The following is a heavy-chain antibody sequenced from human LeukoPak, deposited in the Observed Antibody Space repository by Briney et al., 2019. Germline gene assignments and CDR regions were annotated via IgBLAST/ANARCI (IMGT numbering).Heavy chain of an antibody. CDR3: ARDLLIAAAGSRWFDP. D-gene: IGHD6-13*01. V-gene: IGHV4-34*01. J-gene: IGHJ5*02. CDR2: INHSGST. Sequence: SETLSLTCAVYGGSFSGYYWSWIRQPPGKGLEWIGEINHSGSTNYNPSLKSRVTIPVDTSKNQFSLKLSSVTAADTAVYYCARDLLIAAAGSRWFDPWGQGTLVTVSS. CDR1: GGSFSGYY.